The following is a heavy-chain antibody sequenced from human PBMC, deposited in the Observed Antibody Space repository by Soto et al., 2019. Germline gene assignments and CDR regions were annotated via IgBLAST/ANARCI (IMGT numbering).Heavy chain of an antibody. Sequence: QVRLVQSGAEVKKPGASVKVSCKASGYTFTSYAMHWVRQAPGQRLEWMGWINAGNGNTKYSQKFQGRVTITRDTSASTAYMELSSLRSEDTAVYYCARIPPATPSNYYFDYWGQGTLVTVSS. CDR2: INAGNGNT. CDR1: GYTFTSYA. V-gene: IGHV1-3*01. J-gene: IGHJ4*02. CDR3: ARIPPATPSNYYFDY.